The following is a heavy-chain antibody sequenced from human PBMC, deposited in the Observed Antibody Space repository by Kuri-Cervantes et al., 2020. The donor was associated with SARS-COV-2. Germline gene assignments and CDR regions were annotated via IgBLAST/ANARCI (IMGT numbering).Heavy chain of an antibody. CDR2: ISSSSSYI. CDR3: ARGPSFGVADY. V-gene: IGHV3-21*01. CDR1: GFTFSSYS. J-gene: IGHJ4*02. D-gene: IGHD3-3*01. Sequence: GESLKISCAASGFTFSSYSMNWVRQAPGKGLEWVSSISSSSSYIYYADSVKGRFTISRDNAKNSLYLQMNSLRVEDTAVYYCARGPSFGVADYWGQGTLVTVSS.